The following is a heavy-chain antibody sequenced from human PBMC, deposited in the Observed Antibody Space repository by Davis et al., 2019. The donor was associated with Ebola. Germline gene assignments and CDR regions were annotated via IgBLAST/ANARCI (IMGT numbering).Heavy chain of an antibody. Sequence: MPSETLSLTCTVSGGSISSYYWSWIRQPPGKGLEWIGYIYYSGSTYYNPSLKSRVTISVDTSKNQFSLKLSSVTAADTAVYYCARHPYYYDSSTFDIWGQGTMVTVSS. D-gene: IGHD3-22*01. CDR3: ARHPYYYDSSTFDI. CDR2: IYYSGST. J-gene: IGHJ3*02. CDR1: GGSISSYY. V-gene: IGHV4-59*08.